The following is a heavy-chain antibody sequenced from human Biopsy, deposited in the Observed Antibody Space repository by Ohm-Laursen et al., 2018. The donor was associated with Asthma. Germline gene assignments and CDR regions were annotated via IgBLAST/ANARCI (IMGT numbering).Heavy chain of an antibody. CDR1: GGTFNTYV. CDR3: ARKAGSCISRTCYSLDF. J-gene: IGHJ4*02. V-gene: IGHV1-69*01. CDR2: INSVFGTT. Sequence: SSVKVSCKSLGGTFNTYVIGWVRQAPGQGLEWMGGINSVFGTTTYPQKFQDRVTIAADDSTSTVYMELSSLRSEDTAVYYCARKAGSCISRTCYSLDFWGQGTLATVSS. D-gene: IGHD2-2*01.